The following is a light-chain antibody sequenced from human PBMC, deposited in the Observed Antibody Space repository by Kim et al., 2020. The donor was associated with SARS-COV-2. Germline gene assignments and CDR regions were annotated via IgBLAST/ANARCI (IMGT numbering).Light chain of an antibody. CDR2: SDD. V-gene: IGLV1-44*01. J-gene: IGLJ2*01. CDR1: RANIGSNA. Sequence: GQRVTISCSGSRANIGSNAVNWYQQLPGTDPKLLIYSDDHRPSGVPDRFSGSKSGTSASLAISGLQSEDEADYYCAAWDDSLNGVIFGGGTQLTVL. CDR3: AAWDDSLNGVI.